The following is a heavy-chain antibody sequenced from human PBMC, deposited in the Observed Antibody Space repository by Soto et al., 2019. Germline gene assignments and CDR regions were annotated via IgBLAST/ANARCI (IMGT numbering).Heavy chain of an antibody. J-gene: IGHJ4*02. CDR1: GGSISSGDYY. CDR3: ARGPGYSSGPY. D-gene: IGHD6-19*01. CDR2: IYYSGST. V-gene: IGHV4-30-4*01. Sequence: NPSETLSLTCTVSGGSISSGDYYWSWIRQPPGKGLEWIGYIYYSGSTYYNPSLKSRVTISVDTSKNQFSLKLSSVTAADTAVYYCARGPGYSSGPYWGQGTLVTVSS.